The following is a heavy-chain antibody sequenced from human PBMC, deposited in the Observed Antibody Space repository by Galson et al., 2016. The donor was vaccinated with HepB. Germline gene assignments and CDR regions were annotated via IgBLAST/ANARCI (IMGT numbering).Heavy chain of an antibody. D-gene: IGHD1-26*01. CDR3: ATGRGSY. CDR1: GFTFSSSW. CDR2: LKEDGRDK. V-gene: IGHV3-7*03. Sequence: SLRLSCAASGFTFSSSWMSWVRQGPGKGLEWVATLKEDGRDKYYVASVKGRFTISRDNAEKSLFLQMNSLRAEDTALYFCATGRGSYWGQGTPVTVSS. J-gene: IGHJ4*02.